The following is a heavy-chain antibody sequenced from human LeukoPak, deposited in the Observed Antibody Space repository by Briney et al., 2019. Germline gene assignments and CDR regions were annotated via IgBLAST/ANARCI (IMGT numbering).Heavy chain of an antibody. D-gene: IGHD4-11*01. V-gene: IGHV3-23*01. CDR2: ISGSGGTA. CDR1: GFTFSIYA. CDR3: ARSLHRRFDY. J-gene: IGHJ4*02. Sequence: AGGSLRLSCAASGFTFSIYAMSWVRQAPGKGLEWVSAISGSGGTAYYADSVKGRFTISRDNSKNTLYLQMNSLRAEDTAVYYCARSLHRRFDYWGQGTLVTVSS.